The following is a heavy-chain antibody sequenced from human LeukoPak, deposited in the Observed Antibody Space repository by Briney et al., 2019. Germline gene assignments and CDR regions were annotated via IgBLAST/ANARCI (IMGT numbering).Heavy chain of an antibody. D-gene: IGHD1-14*01. CDR3: ARDLTNYGMDV. J-gene: IGHJ6*02. Sequence: DSVKVSCKASGYTFTSYYMHWVRQAPGQGLEWMGIINPSGGSTSYAQKFQGRVTMTRDTSTSTVYMELSSLRSEDTAVYYCARDLTNYGMDVWGQGTTVTVSS. V-gene: IGHV1-46*01. CDR1: GYTFTSYY. CDR2: INPSGGST.